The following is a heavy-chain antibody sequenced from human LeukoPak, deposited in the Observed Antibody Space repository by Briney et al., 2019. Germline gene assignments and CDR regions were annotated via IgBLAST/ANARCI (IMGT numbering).Heavy chain of an antibody. J-gene: IGHJ4*02. Sequence: SVKVSCKASGGTFSSYAISWVRQAPGQGLEWMGGIIPIFGTANYAQKFQGRVTVSADESTSTAYMELSSLRSEDTAVYYCARGVLGVVPDRYYFDYWGQGTLVTVSS. CDR2: IIPIFGTA. CDR3: ARGVLGVVPDRYYFDY. CDR1: GGTFSSYA. V-gene: IGHV1-69*01. D-gene: IGHD3-3*01.